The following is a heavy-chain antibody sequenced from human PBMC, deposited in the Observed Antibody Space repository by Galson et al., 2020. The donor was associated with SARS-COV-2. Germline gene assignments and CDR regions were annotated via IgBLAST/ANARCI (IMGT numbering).Heavy chain of an antibody. Sequence: PSETLSLTSTVAPGSFRRYYWSWIRQPPGKALDWIGQINNSGSTNYNPSLTSRVTMSVDTSKNQFSLKLSSVTAADTAVYYGATYGDWGFAFDFWGQGTLVTVSS. CDR2: INNSGST. D-gene: IGHD4-17*01. CDR3: ATYGDWGFAFDF. V-gene: IGHV4-59*01. CDR1: PGSFRRYY. J-gene: IGHJ4*02.